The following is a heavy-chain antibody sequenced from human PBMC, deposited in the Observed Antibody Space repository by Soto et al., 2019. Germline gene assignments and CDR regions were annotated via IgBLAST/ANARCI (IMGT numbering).Heavy chain of an antibody. CDR3: ARMHARVGANDS. Sequence: EVQLVESGGGLVQPGGSLRLSCAASGFTVSSYYMSWVRQAPGKGLEWVSVIDSGGSTYYADSVKGRFTISTDNSKNTLYLQMKRLRAEDTAVYYCARMHARVGANDSWGQGTLVTVSS. CDR1: GFTVSSYY. J-gene: IGHJ4*02. D-gene: IGHD2-8*01. CDR2: IDSGGST. V-gene: IGHV3-66*01.